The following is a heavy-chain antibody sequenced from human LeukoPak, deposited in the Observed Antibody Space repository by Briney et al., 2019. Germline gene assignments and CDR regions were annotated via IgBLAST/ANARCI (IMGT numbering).Heavy chain of an antibody. CDR3: ARGFYCSGGSCYPFDY. CDR2: INSDGSST. D-gene: IGHD2-15*01. V-gene: IGHV3-74*01. Sequence: PGGSLRLSCAASGFTFSSYWMHWVRQAPGKGLVWVSRINSDGSSTSYADSVKGRFTISRDNAKNTLYLQMNSLRAEDTAVYYCARGFYCSGGSCYPFDYWGQGTLVTVSS. J-gene: IGHJ4*02. CDR1: GFTFSSYW.